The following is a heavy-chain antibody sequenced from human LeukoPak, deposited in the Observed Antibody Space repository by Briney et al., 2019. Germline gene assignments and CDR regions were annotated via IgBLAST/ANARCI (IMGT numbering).Heavy chain of an antibody. CDR1: GFTFSSYA. D-gene: IGHD3-10*01. CDR2: ISYDGSNK. CDR3: ASLWFGELFLFDY. J-gene: IGHJ4*02. Sequence: GGSLRLSCAASGFTFSSYAMHWVRQAPGKGLEWVAVISYDGSNKYYADSVKGRFTISRDNSKNTLYLQMNSLRAEDTAVYYCASLWFGELFLFDYWGQGTLVTVSS. V-gene: IGHV3-30*04.